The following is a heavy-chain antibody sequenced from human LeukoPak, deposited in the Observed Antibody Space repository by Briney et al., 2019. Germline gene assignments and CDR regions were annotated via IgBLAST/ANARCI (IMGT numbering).Heavy chain of an antibody. J-gene: IGHJ4*02. CDR1: GGSISSYY. D-gene: IGHD6-13*01. CDR3: ARGRLTAADTR. Sequence: SETLSLTCTVSGGSISSYYWSWIRQPPGKGLEWIGYIYYSGSTNYNPSLKSRVTISVETSKNQFSLKLSSVTAADTAVYYCARGRLTAADTRWGQGTLVTVSS. V-gene: IGHV4-59*12. CDR2: IYYSGST.